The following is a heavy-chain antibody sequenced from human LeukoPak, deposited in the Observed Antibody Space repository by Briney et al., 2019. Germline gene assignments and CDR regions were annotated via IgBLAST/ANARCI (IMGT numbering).Heavy chain of an antibody. V-gene: IGHV3-48*04. D-gene: IGHD2-15*01. CDR3: ARRGGHDY. J-gene: IGHJ4*02. CDR2: ISSSSSTI. Sequence: LTGGSLRLSCAASGFTFSSYSMNWVRQAPGKGLEWVSYISSSSSTIYYADSVKGRFTISRDNAKNSLYLQMNSLRAEDTAVYYCARRGGHDYWGQGTLVTVSS. CDR1: GFTFSSYS.